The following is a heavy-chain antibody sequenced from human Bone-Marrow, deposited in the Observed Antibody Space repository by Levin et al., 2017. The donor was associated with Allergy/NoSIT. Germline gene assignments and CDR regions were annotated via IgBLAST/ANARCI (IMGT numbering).Heavy chain of an antibody. Sequence: GGSLRLSCAVSGFTLNNAWINWVRQAPGKGLEWVGRFKGKTDGGTTDYGAPVKGRFAISRDDSKNTLYLQMNSLKSEDTGVYYCTTDVGGPLGCWGQGTLVTVSS. CDR2: FKGKTDGGTT. V-gene: IGHV3-15*07. D-gene: IGHD1-26*01. CDR3: TTDVGGPLGC. J-gene: IGHJ4*02. CDR1: GFTLNNAW.